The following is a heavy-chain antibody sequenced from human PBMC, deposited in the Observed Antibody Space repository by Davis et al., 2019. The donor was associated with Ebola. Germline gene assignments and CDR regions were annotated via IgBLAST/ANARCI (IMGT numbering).Heavy chain of an antibody. J-gene: IGHJ4*02. D-gene: IGHD5-18*01. CDR3: TRDLSESAHTAFDY. CDR2: SRKKKRGFTT. V-gene: IGHV3-72*01. CDR1: GFTFSDHH. Sequence: GESLKISCRGSGFTFSDHHMDWVRQSPGKGLEWVGRSRKKKRGFTTEYAASAKGRFTISRDNSQNSVYLQMSSLKTDDTAVFFCTRDLSESAHTAFDYWGQGTLVTVSS.